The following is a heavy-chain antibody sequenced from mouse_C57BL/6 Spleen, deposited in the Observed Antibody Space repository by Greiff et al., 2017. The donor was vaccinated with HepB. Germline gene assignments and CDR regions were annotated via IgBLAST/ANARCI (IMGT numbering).Heavy chain of an antibody. CDR2: IDPSDSET. V-gene: IGHV1-52*01. CDR3: ARGGYYYGSSHWYFDV. J-gene: IGHJ1*03. Sequence: QVQLQQPGAELVRPGSSVKLSCKASGYTFTSYWMHWVKQRPIQGLEWIGNIDPSDSETHYNQKFKDKATLTVDKSSSTAYMQLSSLTSEDSAVYYCARGGYYYGSSHWYFDVWGTGTTVTVSS. D-gene: IGHD1-1*01. CDR1: GYTFTSYW.